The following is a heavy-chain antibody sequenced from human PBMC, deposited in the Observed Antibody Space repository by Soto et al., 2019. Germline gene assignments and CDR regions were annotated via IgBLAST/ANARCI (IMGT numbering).Heavy chain of an antibody. D-gene: IGHD3-16*01. J-gene: IGHJ6*02. V-gene: IGHV1-18*01. CDR1: GYPFTHYG. CDR2: ISPFNGNT. CDR3: ARDQSFDRTYYYGIDV. Sequence: ASVKVSCKSSGYPFTHYGITWIRQAPGQGLEWMGWISPFNGNTNYGQTLQGRVTLTTDTSTSPVFMELRSLTSDDTAVYYCARDQSFDRTYYYGIDVWGQGTTVTISS.